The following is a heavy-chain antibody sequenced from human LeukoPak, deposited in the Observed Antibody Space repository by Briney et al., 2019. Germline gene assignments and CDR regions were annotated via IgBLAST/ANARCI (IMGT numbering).Heavy chain of an antibody. CDR2: ISGTGYTT. D-gene: IGHD4-17*01. CDR1: GFTFSSYA. J-gene: IGHJ4*02. CDR3: ANSFQLTTVNY. Sequence: GGSLRLSCAVSGFTFSSYAMNWVRQGPGKGLEWVSGISGTGYTTYHADSVKGRFTISRDNSKNTLYLQMNSLRAEDTAVYYCANSFQLTTVNYWGQGTLVTVSS. V-gene: IGHV3-23*01.